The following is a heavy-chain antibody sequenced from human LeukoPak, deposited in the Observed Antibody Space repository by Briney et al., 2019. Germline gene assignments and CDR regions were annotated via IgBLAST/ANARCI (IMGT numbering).Heavy chain of an antibody. CDR3: VRHAATRHNYGMDV. CDR1: GGSISSGDYY. V-gene: IGHV4-30-4*01. CDR2: IYYSGST. J-gene: IGHJ6*02. D-gene: IGHD6-13*01. Sequence: PSETLSLTCTVSGGSISSGDYYWSWIRQPPGKGLEWIGYIYYSGSTYYNPSLKSRVTISVDTSKNQFSLKLSSVTAADTAVYYCVRHAATRHNYGMDVWGQGTTVTVSS.